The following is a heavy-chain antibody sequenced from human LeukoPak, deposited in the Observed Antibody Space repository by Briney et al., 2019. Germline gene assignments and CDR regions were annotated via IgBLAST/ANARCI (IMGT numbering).Heavy chain of an antibody. CDR2: IIPIFGTA. J-gene: IGHJ3*02. CDR1: GGTFSSYA. CDR3: ARSKFTAGRGAFDI. Sequence: SVKVSFKASGGTFSSYAISWVRQGPGPGLEWMGRIIPIFGTANYAQKFQGRVTITTNESTSTAYMELSSLRSEDTAVYYCARSKFTAGRGAFDIWGQGTMVTVSS. V-gene: IGHV1-69*05. D-gene: IGHD6-19*01.